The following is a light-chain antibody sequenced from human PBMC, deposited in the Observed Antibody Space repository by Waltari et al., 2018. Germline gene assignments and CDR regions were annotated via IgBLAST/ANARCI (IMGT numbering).Light chain of an antibody. V-gene: IGLV1-47*01. Sequence: QSALTQPPAASGPPGQGLTISCSGSGSNSGPNFVFWYQQFPATAPKLLIYRSDQRASGVPDRFSGSKSGSSASLAISGLQSEDESLYYCAAWDDSLSAVVFGGGTQVTVL. J-gene: IGLJ7*01. CDR1: GSNSGPNF. CDR2: RSD. CDR3: AAWDDSLSAVV.